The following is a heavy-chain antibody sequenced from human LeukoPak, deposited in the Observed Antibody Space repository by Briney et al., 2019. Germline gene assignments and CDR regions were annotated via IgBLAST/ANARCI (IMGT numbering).Heavy chain of an antibody. Sequence: SETLSLTCTASGGSISSHARSWIRQPPGKGLEWIGRIYTSGYTNYNPSLESRVTISLDTSKNHMSLRLTSLTGADTALYYCARDRTGVVFDLWGRGTLVTVSS. CDR1: GGSISSHA. J-gene: IGHJ2*01. V-gene: IGHV4-4*07. D-gene: IGHD2-21*01. CDR2: IYTSGYT. CDR3: ARDRTGVVFDL.